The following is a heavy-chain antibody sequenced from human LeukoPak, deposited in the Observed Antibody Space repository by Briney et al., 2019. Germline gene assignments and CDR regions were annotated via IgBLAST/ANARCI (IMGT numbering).Heavy chain of an antibody. J-gene: IGHJ2*01. CDR1: GFTFSSYG. Sequence: PGRSLRLSCAASGFTFSSYGMHWVRQAPGKGLEWVAVIWYDGSNKYYPDSVQGRFTISRDNSKNTLYLQVNSLRAEDTAVYYCARDRSMSGWYIDLWCRGTLVTVSS. CDR2: IWYDGSNK. CDR3: ARDRSMSGWYIDL. D-gene: IGHD2/OR15-2a*01. V-gene: IGHV3-33*01.